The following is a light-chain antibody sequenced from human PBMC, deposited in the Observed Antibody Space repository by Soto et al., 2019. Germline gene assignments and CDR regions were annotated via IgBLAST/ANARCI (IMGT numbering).Light chain of an antibody. CDR3: QHFKSFPIT. V-gene: IGKV3-15*01. CDR1: QSVGSN. Sequence: ELVMTQSPATLSVSPGERATLSCRASQSVGSNLAWYQQTPGQAPRRLIYGASTRATGIPARFIGSESGADFTLTISSLQPEDFATYYCQHFKSFPITFGQGTRLEIK. J-gene: IGKJ5*01. CDR2: GAS.